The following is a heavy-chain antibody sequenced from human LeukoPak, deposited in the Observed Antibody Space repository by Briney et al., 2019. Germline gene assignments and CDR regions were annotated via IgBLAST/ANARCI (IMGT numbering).Heavy chain of an antibody. CDR3: ARDRANYYYYGMDV. J-gene: IGHJ6*02. CDR1: GFTVSSNY. CDR2: IYSGGST. D-gene: IGHD5-12*01. Sequence: GGSLRLSCAASGFTVSSNYMSWVRQAPGKGLEWVSVIYSGGSTYYADSVKGRFTISRDNSKNTLYLQMNSLRAEDTAVYHCARDRANYYYYGMDVWGQGTTVTVSS. V-gene: IGHV3-53*01.